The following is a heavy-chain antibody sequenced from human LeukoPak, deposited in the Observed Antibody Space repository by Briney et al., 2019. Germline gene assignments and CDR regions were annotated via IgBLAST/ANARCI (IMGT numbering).Heavy chain of an antibody. CDR2: ISGHGGST. CDR1: GFSFSSYA. CDR3: AKDISPVVPAAPPPDWFDP. J-gene: IGHJ5*02. D-gene: IGHD2-2*01. Sequence: AGSLTLSCAVSGFSFSSYAMSWFRQAPPGELEWVSAISGHGGSTYYTQSVKGRFTISIDKSKNTLSLQMNSLRAEDTAVYYCAKDISPVVPAAPPPDWFDPWGQGTLVTVSS. V-gene: IGHV3-23*01.